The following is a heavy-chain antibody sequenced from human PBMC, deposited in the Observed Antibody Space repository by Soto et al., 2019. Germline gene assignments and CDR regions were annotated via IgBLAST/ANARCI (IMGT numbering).Heavy chain of an antibody. Sequence: GASVKVSCKASGYTFTSYGISWVRQAPGQGLEWMGWISAYNGNTNYAQKLQGRVTMTTDTSTSTAYMELRSLRSDDTAVYYCARGDCSSTSCYPVDPWGQGTLVTVSS. V-gene: IGHV1-18*01. CDR1: GYTFTSYG. D-gene: IGHD2-2*01. CDR2: ISAYNGNT. J-gene: IGHJ5*02. CDR3: ARGDCSSTSCYPVDP.